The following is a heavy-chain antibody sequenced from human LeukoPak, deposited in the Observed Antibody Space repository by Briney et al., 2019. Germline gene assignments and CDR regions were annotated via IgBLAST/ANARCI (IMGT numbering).Heavy chain of an antibody. CDR2: MNPNNGNT. Sequence: GASVKVSCKASGYTFTSHDINWVRQATGQGLEWMGWMNPNNGNTDFAQKFQGRVTITRNTSISTAYMELSSLRSEDTAVYYCARLEAVLLWFGELSDYMDVWGKGTTVTISS. V-gene: IGHV1-8*03. CDR3: ARLEAVLLWFGELSDYMDV. D-gene: IGHD3-10*01. CDR1: GYTFTSHD. J-gene: IGHJ6*03.